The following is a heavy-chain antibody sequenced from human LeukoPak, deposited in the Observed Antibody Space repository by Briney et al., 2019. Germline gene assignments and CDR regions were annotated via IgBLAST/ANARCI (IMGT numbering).Heavy chain of an antibody. D-gene: IGHD1-14*01. CDR3: ARASSYGRNPDY. CDR1: GYTFTSYD. V-gene: IGHV1-8*01. J-gene: IGHJ4*02. CDR2: MNPNSGNT. Sequence: ASVKVSCKASGYTFTSYDINWVRQATGQGLAWMGWMNPNSGNTGYAQKFQGRVTMTRNTSISTAYMELSSLRSEDTAVYYCARASSYGRNPDYWGQGTLVTVSS.